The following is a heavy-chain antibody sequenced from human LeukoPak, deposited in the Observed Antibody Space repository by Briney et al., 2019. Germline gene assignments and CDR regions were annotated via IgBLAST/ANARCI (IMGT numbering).Heavy chain of an antibody. CDR2: ISSSGSTL. V-gene: IGHV3-11*01. Sequence: PGGSLRLSCAASGFTFSDYYMSWIRQAPGKGLEWVSYISSSGSTLYYADSVKGRFTISRDNAKNSLYLQMNSLRAEDTAVYYCARYSSSYYYYGMDVWGQGTTVTVSS. CDR1: GFTFSDYY. J-gene: IGHJ6*02. CDR3: ARYSSSYYYYGMDV. D-gene: IGHD6-6*01.